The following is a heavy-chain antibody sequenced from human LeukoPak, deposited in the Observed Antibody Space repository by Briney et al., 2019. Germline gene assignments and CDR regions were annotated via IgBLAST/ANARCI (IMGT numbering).Heavy chain of an antibody. J-gene: IGHJ6*04. CDR1: EFPFGTSG. D-gene: IGHD3-10*02. Sequence: GGSLRLSCAASEFPFGTSGMNWVRQAPGKGLEWVSYISSSGSTIYYADSVKGRFTISRDNAKNSLYLQMNSLRAEDTAVYYCAELGITMIGGVWGKGTTVTISS. V-gene: IGHV3-48*04. CDR3: AELGITMIGGV. CDR2: ISSSGSTI.